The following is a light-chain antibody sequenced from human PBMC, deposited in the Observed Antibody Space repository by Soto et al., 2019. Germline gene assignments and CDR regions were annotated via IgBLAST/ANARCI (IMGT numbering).Light chain of an antibody. CDR1: QNINKW. V-gene: IGKV1-5*01. Sequence: DIQMTQSPSTLSASVGDRVTITCRASQNINKWLAWYQQKPGKAPRLLIYDASSLESGVPSGFGGSGSGTEFTLTISSLQPDDFATYYCQQYETYPYTFGQGTKLEIK. CDR2: DAS. J-gene: IGKJ2*01. CDR3: QQYETYPYT.